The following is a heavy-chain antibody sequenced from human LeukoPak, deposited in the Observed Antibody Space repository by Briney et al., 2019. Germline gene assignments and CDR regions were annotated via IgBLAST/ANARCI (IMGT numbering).Heavy chain of an antibody. J-gene: IGHJ4*02. V-gene: IGHV1-2*02. CDR3: AKGSGSYQYTFDY. CDR1: GYTFTGYY. Sequence: GASVKVSCKASGYTFTGYYMHWVRQAPGQGLEWMGWINPNSGGTNYAQKFQGRVTMTRDTSISTAYMELSRLRSDDTAVYYCAKGSGSYQYTFDYWGQGTLVTVSS. CDR2: INPNSGGT. D-gene: IGHD1-26*01.